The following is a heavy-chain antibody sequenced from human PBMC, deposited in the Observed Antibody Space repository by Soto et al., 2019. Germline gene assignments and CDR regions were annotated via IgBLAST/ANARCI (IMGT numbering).Heavy chain of an antibody. CDR1: GGTFSSYA. CDR2: IIPIFGTA. Sequence: QVQLVQSGAEVKKPGSSVKVSCKASGGTFSSYAISWVRQAPGQGLEWMGGIIPIFGTANYAQKFQGRVTITADKSTSTAYMELSSLRSEDTAVYYCARDREWLRSDYYYYGMDVWGQGTTVTVSS. D-gene: IGHD6-19*01. J-gene: IGHJ6*02. V-gene: IGHV1-69*06. CDR3: ARDREWLRSDYYYYGMDV.